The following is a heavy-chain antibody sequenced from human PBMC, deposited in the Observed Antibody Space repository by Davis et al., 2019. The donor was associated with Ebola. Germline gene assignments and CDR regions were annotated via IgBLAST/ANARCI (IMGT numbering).Heavy chain of an antibody. D-gene: IGHD2-15*01. CDR3: TPDIVVVVAALGGGMDV. J-gene: IGHJ6*04. CDR1: GFTFSSYA. V-gene: IGHV3-49*04. Sequence: GESLKISCAASGFTFSSYAMHWVRQAPGKGLEWVGFIRSKAYGGTTEYAASVKGRFTISRDDSKSIAYLQMNSLKTEGTAVYYCTPDIVVVVAALGGGMDVWGKGTTVTVSS. CDR2: IRSKAYGGTT.